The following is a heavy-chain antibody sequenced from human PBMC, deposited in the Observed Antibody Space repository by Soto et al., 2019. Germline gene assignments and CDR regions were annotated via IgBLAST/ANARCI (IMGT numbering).Heavy chain of an antibody. CDR2: INPNSGGT. J-gene: IGHJ4*02. Sequence: QVQLVQSGAEVKKPGASVKVSCKASGYTFTGYYMHWVRQAPGQGLEWMGWINPNSGGTKYAQKFQGWVTMTRDTSISTAYMELSRLRSDDTAVYYCAREAVAAYFDYWGQGTLVTVSS. CDR1: GYTFTGYY. CDR3: AREAVAAYFDY. D-gene: IGHD6-19*01. V-gene: IGHV1-2*04.